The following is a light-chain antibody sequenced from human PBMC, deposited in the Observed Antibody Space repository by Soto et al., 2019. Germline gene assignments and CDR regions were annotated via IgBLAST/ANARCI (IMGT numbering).Light chain of an antibody. CDR2: EGN. CDR1: GSDVESYTL. J-gene: IGLJ2*01. V-gene: IGLV2-23*01. CDR3: CSCADGFTVL. Sequence: QSVLTQPASVSGSPGQSITISCTGTGSDVESYTLVSWYQQYPGKAPKLVIYEGNKRPSGVSNRFSGSNSGNTASLTISGLQADDEGDYYCCSCADGFTVLFGGGTKLTVL.